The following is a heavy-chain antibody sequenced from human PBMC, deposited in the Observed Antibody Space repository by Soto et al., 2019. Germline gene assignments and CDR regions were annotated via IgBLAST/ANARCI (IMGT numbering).Heavy chain of an antibody. Sequence: GESLKISCKGSGYSFTSYWIGWVRQMPGKGLEWMGFIYPGDSDTRYSPSFQGQVTISADKSISTAYLQWSSLKASDTAMYYCARLLGYCSGGSCPNYYYYGMDVWGQGTTVTVSS. J-gene: IGHJ6*02. D-gene: IGHD2-15*01. CDR3: ARLLGYCSGGSCPNYYYYGMDV. V-gene: IGHV5-51*01. CDR2: IYPGDSDT. CDR1: GYSFTSYW.